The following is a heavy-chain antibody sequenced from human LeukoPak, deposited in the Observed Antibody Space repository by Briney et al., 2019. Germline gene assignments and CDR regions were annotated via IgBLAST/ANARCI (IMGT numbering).Heavy chain of an antibody. CDR1: GGSISSGGYY. D-gene: IGHD3-10*01. J-gene: IGHJ4*02. CDR3: ARNDGWFGELSRFDY. Sequence: SSETLSLTCTVSGGSISSGGYYWSWIRQHPGKGLEWIGYIYYSGSTYYNPSLKSRVTISVDTSKNQFSLKLSSVTAADTAVYYCARNDGWFGELSRFDYWGQGTLVTVSS. CDR2: IYYSGST. V-gene: IGHV4-31*03.